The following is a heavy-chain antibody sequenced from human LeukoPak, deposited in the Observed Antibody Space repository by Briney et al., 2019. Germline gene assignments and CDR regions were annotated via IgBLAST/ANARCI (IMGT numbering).Heavy chain of an antibody. J-gene: IGHJ3*01. CDR2: ISSSSSYI. D-gene: IGHD3-10*02. Sequence: GGSLRLSCAASGFTFSSYSMNWVRQAPGKGLEWVSSISSSSSYIYYADSVKGRFTISRDNSKNTLYLQMNSLRAEDTAVYYCAKFFTGEYVRAFDVWGQGTMVTVSS. CDR1: GFTFSSYS. CDR3: AKFFTGEYVRAFDV. V-gene: IGHV3-21*01.